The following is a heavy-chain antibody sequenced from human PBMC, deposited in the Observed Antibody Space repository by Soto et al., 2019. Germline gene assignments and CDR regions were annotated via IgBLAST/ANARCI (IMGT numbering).Heavy chain of an antibody. CDR2: ISYSGNT. J-gene: IGHJ4*02. Sequence: QVQLQESGPGLVKPSQTLSLTCAILDGSITSGGYYWSWVRQPPGEGLEWIGFISYSGNTYYNPSLPYLTSRVSISLDTSKNQFALMVSSMTAADTAVYYCARSSYVGNARHLLLDYWGQGTLVTVSS. D-gene: IGHD3-16*01. V-gene: IGHV4-31*11. CDR1: DGSITSGGYY. CDR3: ARSSYVGNARHLLLDY.